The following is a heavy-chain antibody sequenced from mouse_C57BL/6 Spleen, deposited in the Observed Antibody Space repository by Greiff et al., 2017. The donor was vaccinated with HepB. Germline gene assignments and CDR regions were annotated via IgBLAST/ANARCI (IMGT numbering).Heavy chain of an antibody. Sequence: EVKLMESGGGLVQPGGSLKLSCAASGFTFSDAWMDWVRQSPEKGLEWVAEIRNKANNHATYYAESVKGRFTISRDDSKSSVYLQMNSLRAEDTGIYYYTRLGPYYFDCWGQGTTLTVAS. CDR1: GFTFSDAW. V-gene: IGHV6-6*01. CDR2: IRNKANNHAT. D-gene: IGHD4-1*01. CDR3: TRLGPYYFDC. J-gene: IGHJ2*01.